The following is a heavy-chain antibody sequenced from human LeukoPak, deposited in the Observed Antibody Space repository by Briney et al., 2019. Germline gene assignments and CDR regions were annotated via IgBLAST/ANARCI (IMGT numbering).Heavy chain of an antibody. J-gene: IGHJ4*02. CDR2: IKEDGSEK. V-gene: IGHV3-7*01. CDR1: GFTFSNAW. D-gene: IGHD1-26*01. CDR3: ASGSQVLDY. Sequence: PGGSLRLSCAASGFTFSNAWMTWVRQAPGKGLEWVANIKEDGSEKYYVDSVKGRFTISRDNAKNSLYLQLNSLTADDTAVYYCASGSQVLDYWGQGTLVTVSS.